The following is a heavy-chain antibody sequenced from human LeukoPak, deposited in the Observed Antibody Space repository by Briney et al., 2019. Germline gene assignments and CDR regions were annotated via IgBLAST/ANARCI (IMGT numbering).Heavy chain of an antibody. CDR2: ICSSGSTS. Sequence: ESGGSLRLSCAASGFTFSDYYMSWIRQAPGKGLEWVSYICSSGSTSYYADSVKGRFTISRDNAMISLYLQTNSLTAEDTAVYYCARALTYYYDSSGYYPSGYWGQGTLVTVSS. CDR3: ARALTYYYDSSGYYPSGY. V-gene: IGHV3-11*04. D-gene: IGHD3-22*01. J-gene: IGHJ4*02. CDR1: GFTFSDYY.